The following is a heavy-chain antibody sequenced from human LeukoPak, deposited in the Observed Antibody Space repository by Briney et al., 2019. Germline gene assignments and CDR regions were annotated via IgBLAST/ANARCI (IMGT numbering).Heavy chain of an antibody. CDR1: GYTFTSYA. V-gene: IGHV1-3*03. D-gene: IGHD4-17*01. Sequence: ASVKVSCKASGYTFTSYAMHWVRQAPGQRLEWMGWINAGNGNTKYSQEFQGRVTITRDTSASTAYMELSSLRSEDMAVYYCAVNYGDYHGAGAFDIWGQGTMVTVS. J-gene: IGHJ3*02. CDR2: INAGNGNT. CDR3: AVNYGDYHGAGAFDI.